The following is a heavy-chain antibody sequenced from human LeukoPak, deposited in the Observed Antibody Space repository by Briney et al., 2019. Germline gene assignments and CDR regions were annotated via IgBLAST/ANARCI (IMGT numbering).Heavy chain of an antibody. CDR3: ARGLKIRRNYYGSGEYYFDY. Sequence: SETLSLTCTVSGGSISSGGYYWSWIRQPPGKGLEWIGYIYHSGSTYYNPSLKSRVTISVDRSKNQFSLKLSSVTAADTAVYYCARGLKIRRNYYGSGEYYFDYWGQGTLVTVSS. D-gene: IGHD3-10*01. CDR1: GGSISSGGYY. J-gene: IGHJ4*02. V-gene: IGHV4-30-2*01. CDR2: IYHSGST.